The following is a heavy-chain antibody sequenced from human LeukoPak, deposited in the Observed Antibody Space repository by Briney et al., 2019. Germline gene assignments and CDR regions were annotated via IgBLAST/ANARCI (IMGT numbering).Heavy chain of an antibody. J-gene: IGHJ4*02. CDR1: GGSISSSSYY. CDR2: IYYSGST. Sequence: SETLSLTCTVSGGSISSSSYYWGWIRQPPGKGLEWIGSIYYSGSTYYNPSLKSRVTISVDTSKNQFSLKLSSVTAADTAVYYCARAYDFWGGPDYWGQGTLVTVSS. V-gene: IGHV4-39*07. CDR3: ARAYDFWGGPDY. D-gene: IGHD3-3*01.